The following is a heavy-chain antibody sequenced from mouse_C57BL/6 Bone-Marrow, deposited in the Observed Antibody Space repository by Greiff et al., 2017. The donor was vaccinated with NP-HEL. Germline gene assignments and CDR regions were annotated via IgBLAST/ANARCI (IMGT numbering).Heavy chain of an antibody. CDR2: INPSSGYT. V-gene: IGHV1-7*01. Sequence: VKLMESGAELAKPGASVKLSCKASGYTFTSYWMHWVKQRPGQGLEWIGYINPSSGYTKYNQKFKDKATLTADKSSSTAYMQLSSLTYEDSAVYYCARGPTVAPWYFDVWGTGTTVTVSS. CDR3: ARGPTVAPWYFDV. D-gene: IGHD1-1*01. CDR1: GYTFTSYW. J-gene: IGHJ1*03.